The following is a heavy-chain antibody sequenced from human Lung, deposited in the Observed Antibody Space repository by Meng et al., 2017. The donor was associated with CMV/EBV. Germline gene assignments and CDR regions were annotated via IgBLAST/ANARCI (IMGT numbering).Heavy chain of an antibody. CDR2: IYHSGSS. V-gene: IGHV4-30-4*01. D-gene: IGHD4-17*01. CDR1: GGSVSSTSHY. CDR3: ARATVPHISSIDC. J-gene: IGHJ4*02. Sequence: SGGSVSSTSHYWTWIRQPPGKGLEWIGYIYHSGSSYYNPSLRSRVSMSVDTSKNQFSLKVSSLTAADTAVYYCARATVPHISSIDCWGQGTLVTVSS.